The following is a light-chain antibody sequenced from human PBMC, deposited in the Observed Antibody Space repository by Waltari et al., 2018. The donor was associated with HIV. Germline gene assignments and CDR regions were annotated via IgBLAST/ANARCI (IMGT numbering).Light chain of an antibody. CDR3: SSYTSSSTLVV. Sequence: QSALTQPASVSGSPGQSITISCTGTRSDVGGYNYVSWYQQHPGKAPKLMIYEVSNRPSGVSNHFSGSKSGNTASLTISGLQAEDEADYYCSSYTSSSTLVVFGGGTKLTVL. CDR2: EVS. J-gene: IGLJ2*01. V-gene: IGLV2-14*01. CDR1: RSDVGGYNY.